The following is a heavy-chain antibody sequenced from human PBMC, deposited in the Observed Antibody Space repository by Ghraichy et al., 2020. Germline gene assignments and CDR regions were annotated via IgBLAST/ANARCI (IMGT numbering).Heavy chain of an antibody. J-gene: IGHJ4*02. Sequence: LSLTCAASGFTFSSYAMSWVRQAPGKGLEWVSAISGSGGSTYYADSVKGRFTISRDNSKNTLYLQMNSLRAEDTAVYYCARKTQEAVAGKVPDYWGQGTLVTVSS. CDR2: ISGSGGST. V-gene: IGHV3-23*01. CDR1: GFTFSSYA. D-gene: IGHD6-19*01. CDR3: ARKTQEAVAGKVPDY.